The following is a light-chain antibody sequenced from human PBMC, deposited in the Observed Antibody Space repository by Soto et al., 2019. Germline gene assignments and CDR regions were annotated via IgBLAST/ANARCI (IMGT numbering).Light chain of an antibody. Sequence: AIRMTQSPSSISAFTGDRVTITCRTSRPISTYLAWYQQKPGKTPTLLMYAASTLQSAVPSRFSGSGSGTDFTLTISCLQSEEFATYYCQQYSTYPLTFGDGT. V-gene: IGKV1-8*01. CDR1: RPISTY. J-gene: IGKJ1*01. CDR2: AAS. CDR3: QQYSTYPLT.